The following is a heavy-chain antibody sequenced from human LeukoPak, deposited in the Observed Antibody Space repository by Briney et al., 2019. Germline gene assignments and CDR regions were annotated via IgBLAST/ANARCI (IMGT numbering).Heavy chain of an antibody. CDR2: IIPILGIA. D-gene: IGHD2-8*02. J-gene: IGHJ4*02. CDR3: ARGGVEYYFDY. Sequence: SVKVSCKASGGTFSSYAISWVRQAPGQGLEWMGRIIPILGIANYAQKFQGRVTISADMSTSTTYMELSSLRSDDTAVYYCARGGVEYYFDYWGQGTLVTVSS. V-gene: IGHV1-69*04. CDR1: GGTFSSYA.